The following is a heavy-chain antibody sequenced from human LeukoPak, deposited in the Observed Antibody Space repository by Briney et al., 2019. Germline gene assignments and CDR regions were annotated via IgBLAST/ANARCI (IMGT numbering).Heavy chain of an antibody. CDR3: ARDSHRITIFGVVIGAFDI. V-gene: IGHV4-30-4*08. CDR1: GGSISSGDYY. Sequence: SETLSLTCTVSGGSISSGDYYWSWIRQPPGKGLVWIGYIYYSGSTYYNPSLKSRVTISVDTSKNQFSLKLSSVTAADTAVYYCARDSHRITIFGVVIGAFDIWGQGTMVTVSS. D-gene: IGHD3-3*01. CDR2: IYYSGST. J-gene: IGHJ3*02.